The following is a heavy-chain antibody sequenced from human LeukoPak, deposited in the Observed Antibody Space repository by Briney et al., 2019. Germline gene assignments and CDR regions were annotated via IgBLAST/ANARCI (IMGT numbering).Heavy chain of an antibody. D-gene: IGHD2-21*01. CDR1: GFTFSSYA. Sequence: GGSLRLSCAASGFTFSSYAMSWVRQAPGKGLEWVSAISGSGGSTYYADSVKGRFTISRDNSKNTLYLQMNSLRAEDTAVYYCARDLFQEPLEGNKYYYYGMDVWGQGTTVTVSS. CDR2: ISGSGGST. CDR3: ARDLFQEPLEGNKYYYYGMDV. V-gene: IGHV3-23*01. J-gene: IGHJ6*02.